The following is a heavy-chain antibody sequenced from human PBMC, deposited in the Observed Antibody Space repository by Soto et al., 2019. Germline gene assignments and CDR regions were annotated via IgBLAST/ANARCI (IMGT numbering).Heavy chain of an antibody. V-gene: IGHV3-23*01. D-gene: IGHD6-19*01. J-gene: IGHJ6*02. CDR1: GFTFSSYA. CDR3: AKSGGEVAGPWDYYYGMDV. CDR2: ISGSGGST. Sequence: GGSLRLSCAASGFTFSSYAMSWVRQAPGKGLEWVSAISGSGGSTYYADSVKGRFTISRDNSKNTLYLQMNSLRAEDTAVYYCAKSGGEVAGPWDYYYGMDVWGQGTTVTVSS.